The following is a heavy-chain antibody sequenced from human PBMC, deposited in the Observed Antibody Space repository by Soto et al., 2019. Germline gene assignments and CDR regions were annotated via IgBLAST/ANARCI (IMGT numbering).Heavy chain of an antibody. D-gene: IGHD1-1*01. J-gene: IGHJ4*02. Sequence: PGGTLRLSCAASGFTFSSFAMHWVRQAPGQGLEWVSTISRGGDTTYYADSVSGRFTISRDDSKNTVFLQMNSLRAEVPAVYYCAKDHLNSWNDLDYWGQGTLVTVSS. CDR3: AKDHLNSWNDLDY. CDR1: GFTFSSFA. V-gene: IGHV3-23*01. CDR2: ISRGGDTT.